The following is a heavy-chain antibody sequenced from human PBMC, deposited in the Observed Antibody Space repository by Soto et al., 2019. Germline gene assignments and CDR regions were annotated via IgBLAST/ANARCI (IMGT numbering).Heavy chain of an antibody. Sequence: QVQLQESGPGLVKPSETLSLICSVSGGSMRSSDYYWGWIRQPPNKGLEWIGSMHYSGSTFYNPSLKSRVTISLDTSKNQSALKLTSVTAADTAVYYCARPGYSSSWYWFDPWGQGTLVTVSS. CDR1: GGSMRSSDYY. V-gene: IGHV4-39*01. D-gene: IGHD6-13*01. CDR3: ARPGYSSSWYWFDP. J-gene: IGHJ5*02. CDR2: MHYSGST.